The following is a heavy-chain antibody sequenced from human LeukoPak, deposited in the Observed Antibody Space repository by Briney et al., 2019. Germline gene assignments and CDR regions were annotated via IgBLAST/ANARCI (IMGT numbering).Heavy chain of an antibody. V-gene: IGHV4-61*02. CDR2: IYTSGTT. J-gene: IGHJ5*02. Sequence: SETLSLTCTVSGDSISSGSYYWSWIRQPAGKGLEWIGRIYTSGTTNYNPSLKSRVTISVDTSKNQFSLKLTSVTAADTAVYYCTRGHSGTYYVEFDTWGQGTLATVSS. D-gene: IGHD1-26*01. CDR1: GDSISSGSYY. CDR3: TRGHSGTYYVEFDT.